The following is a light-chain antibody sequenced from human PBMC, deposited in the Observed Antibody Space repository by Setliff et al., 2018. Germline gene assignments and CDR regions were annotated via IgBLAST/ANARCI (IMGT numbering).Light chain of an antibody. CDR2: DVT. CDR1: SSDVGDYDY. CDR3: SSYKNTNKNV. V-gene: IGLV2-14*01. J-gene: IGLJ1*01. Sequence: QSALPQPAAVSRSPGQSITISCTGTSSDVGDYDYVSWYQQHPGKAPKLIIYDVTKRPSGVSSRFSGSKSGNTASLTISGLQAEDEADYFCSSYKNTNKNVFGTGTKVTVL.